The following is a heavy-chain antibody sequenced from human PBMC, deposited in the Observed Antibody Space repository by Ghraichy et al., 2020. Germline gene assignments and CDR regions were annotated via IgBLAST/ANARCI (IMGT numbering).Heavy chain of an antibody. CDR2: ISSSSSYI. CDR1: GFTFSSYS. J-gene: IGHJ6*02. Sequence: GESLNISCAASGFTFSSYSMNWVRQAPGKGLEWVSSISSSSSYIYYADSVKGRFTISRDNAKNSLYLQMNSLRAEDTAVYYCASQIDIVVVPAAPIIAGYYYYGMDVWGQGPRSPSP. CDR3: ASQIDIVVVPAAPIIAGYYYYGMDV. D-gene: IGHD2-2*01. V-gene: IGHV3-21*01.